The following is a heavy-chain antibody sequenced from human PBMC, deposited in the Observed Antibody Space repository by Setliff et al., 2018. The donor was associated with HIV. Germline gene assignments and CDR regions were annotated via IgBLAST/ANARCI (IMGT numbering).Heavy chain of an antibody. CDR3: ARVFPHPYGNSWFDT. CDR1: GYSISTAYY. CDR2: IYNSG. Sequence: PSETLSLTCAVSGYSISTAYYWGWIRQPPGKGLEWIGYIYNSGNYNPSLKSRVIMAVDTSKNEFSLKLSSVTAADTAVYYCARVFPHPYGNSWFDTWGQGILVTVSS. V-gene: IGHV4-38-2*01. D-gene: IGHD3-16*01. J-gene: IGHJ5*02.